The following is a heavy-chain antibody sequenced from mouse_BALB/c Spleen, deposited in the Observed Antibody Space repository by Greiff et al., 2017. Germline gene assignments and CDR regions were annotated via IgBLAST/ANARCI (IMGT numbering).Heavy chain of an antibody. CDR1: GFTFSSYA. J-gene: IGHJ3*01. Sequence: EVQLVESGGGLVKPGGSLKLSCAASGFTFSSYAMSWVRQSPEKRLEWVAEISSGGSYTYYPDTVTGRFTISRDNAKNTLYLEMSSLRSEDTAMYYCARITTVVARGWFAYWGQGTLVTVSA. V-gene: IGHV5-9-4*01. CDR3: ARITTVVARGWFAY. D-gene: IGHD1-1*01. CDR2: ISSGGSYT.